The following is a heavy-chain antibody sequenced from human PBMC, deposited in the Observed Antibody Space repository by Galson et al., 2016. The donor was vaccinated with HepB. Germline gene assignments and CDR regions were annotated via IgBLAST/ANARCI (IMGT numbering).Heavy chain of an antibody. Sequence: SLRLSCATSRFTFSTSILHWVRQAPGKGLDWVAAMSYDGFSKYYSDSVKGRFTVSRDNSDSKMYLQLDSLSADDTAVYYCARDLIAVAEGGTDYWGQGTLVT. CDR2: MSYDGFSK. CDR1: RFTFSTSI. V-gene: IGHV3-30-3*01. D-gene: IGHD6-19*01. J-gene: IGHJ4*02. CDR3: ARDLIAVAEGGTDY.